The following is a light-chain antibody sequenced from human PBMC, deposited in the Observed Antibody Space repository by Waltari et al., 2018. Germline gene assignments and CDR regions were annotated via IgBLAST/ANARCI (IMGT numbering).Light chain of an antibody. CDR2: AAS. CDR1: QTVRDW. Sequence: DIQMTQSPSSVSASVGDRVTITCRASQTVRDWLAWYQQKPGKAPKLLLYAASTLASGVRSRFAGSGSETFFSLSISSLQPEDSATYFCQQAYDFPLTFGGGTKVE. V-gene: IGKV1-12*01. CDR3: QQAYDFPLT. J-gene: IGKJ4*01.